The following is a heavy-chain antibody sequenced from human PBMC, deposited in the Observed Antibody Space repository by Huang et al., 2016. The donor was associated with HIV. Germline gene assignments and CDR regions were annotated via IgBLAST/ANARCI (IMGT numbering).Heavy chain of an antibody. CDR2: ISYDVNNK. D-gene: IGHD4-17*01. Sequence: QVQLAESGGGVVQSGRSLRLSCAASGFTFNKFGMHWVRQAPGKGLEWAAVISYDVNNKYYADSVKGRFTISRDNSKNTLYLQMSSLRAEDTAVYYCAKDGTDGDYIGSWGQGTLVIVSS. CDR1: GFTFNKFG. V-gene: IGHV3-30*18. CDR3: AKDGTDGDYIGS. J-gene: IGHJ4*02.